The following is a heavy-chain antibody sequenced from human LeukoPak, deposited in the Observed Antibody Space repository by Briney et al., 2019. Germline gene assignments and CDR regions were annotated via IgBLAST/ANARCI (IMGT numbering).Heavy chain of an antibody. Sequence: GGSLRLSCAASGFTFSNYAMRWVRQAPGKGLEWVSGISGSGGSTYYADSVKGRFTISRDNSKNTLYLQMNSLRAEDTAVYYCASGSSGWFFFDYWGQGTLVTVSS. CDR1: GFTFSNYA. CDR3: ASGSSGWFFFDY. D-gene: IGHD6-19*01. CDR2: ISGSGGST. J-gene: IGHJ4*02. V-gene: IGHV3-23*01.